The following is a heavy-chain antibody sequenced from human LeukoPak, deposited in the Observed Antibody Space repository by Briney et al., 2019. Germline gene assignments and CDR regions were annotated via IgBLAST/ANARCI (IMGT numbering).Heavy chain of an antibody. CDR2: ISGSGGST. D-gene: IGHD3-10*01. Sequence: GGSLRLSCVASGFTFSTYGMSWVRQAPGKGLEWVSAISGSGGSTYYADSVKGRFTISRDNSKNTLYLQMNSLRAEDTAVYYCAKWYGSGSFEDYWGQGTLVTVSS. CDR3: AKWYGSGSFEDY. J-gene: IGHJ4*02. V-gene: IGHV3-23*01. CDR1: GFTFSTYG.